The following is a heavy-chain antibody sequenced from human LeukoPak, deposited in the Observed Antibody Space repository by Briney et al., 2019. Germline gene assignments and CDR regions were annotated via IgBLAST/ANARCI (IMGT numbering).Heavy chain of an antibody. CDR2: IKQDGSEK. Sequence: GGSLRLSCAASGFTFSSYWMSWVRQAPGKGLEWVANIKQDGSEKYYVDSVKGRFTISRDNAKNSLYLQMNSLRAEDTAVYYCARGRRSMITFGGVIDRWGQGTLVTVSS. D-gene: IGHD3-16*01. CDR1: GFTFSSYW. J-gene: IGHJ5*02. CDR3: ARGRRSMITFGGVIDR. V-gene: IGHV3-7*01.